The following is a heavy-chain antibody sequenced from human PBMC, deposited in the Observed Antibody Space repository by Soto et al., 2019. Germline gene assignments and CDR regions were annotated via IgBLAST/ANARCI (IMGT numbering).Heavy chain of an antibody. D-gene: IGHD6-19*01. V-gene: IGHV4-34*01. CDR2: IKESGFA. CDR1: NGSFSDYF. J-gene: IGHJ4*02. Sequence: LSLTCGVYNGSFSDYFWNWIRQPPGKGLEWIGEIKESGFATYNPSLKRRVTMSVDTANNQFSLKVTSVTAADTAVYYCARGKSSGPLYYFDTWGQGTLVTVYS. CDR3: ARGKSSGPLYYFDT.